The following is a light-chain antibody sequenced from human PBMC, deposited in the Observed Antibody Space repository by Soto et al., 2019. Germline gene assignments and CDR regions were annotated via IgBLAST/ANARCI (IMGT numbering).Light chain of an antibody. J-gene: IGKJ2*01. CDR2: DAI. V-gene: IGKV3-11*01. CDR1: LSVYTS. CDR3: QQRSNWYT. Sequence: IVLTQSPASLSLSPGERATLSCRASLSVYTSLAWFQQNPGQAPRLLIYDAINRATGIPARFSGSGSGTDFTLTISSLEPEDFGVYYCQQRSNWYTFGQGTKLEIK.